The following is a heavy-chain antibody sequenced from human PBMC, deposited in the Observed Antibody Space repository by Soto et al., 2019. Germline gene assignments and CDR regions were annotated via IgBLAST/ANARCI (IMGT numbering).Heavy chain of an antibody. D-gene: IGHD5-12*01. J-gene: IGHJ4*02. CDR3: ARSGYGGHGYFDY. CDR2: VYHSGST. Sequence: SETLSLTCAVSGYSIISGYHWAWIRQPPGKGLEWVGSVYHSGSTYYKSSLKSRITISVDTSKNQFSLKLTSVTAADTAVYYCARSGYGGHGYFDYWAQGTLVTVSS. CDR1: GYSIISGYH. V-gene: IGHV4-38-2*01.